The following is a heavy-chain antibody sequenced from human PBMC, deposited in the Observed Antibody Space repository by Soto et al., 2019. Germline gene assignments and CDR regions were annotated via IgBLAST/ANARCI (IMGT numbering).Heavy chain of an antibody. V-gene: IGHV3-30*18. D-gene: IGHD3-16*01. CDR1: GFTFTSYG. CDR3: AKTSLGDSFFYYGMDV. CDR2: IPYDGSFR. Sequence: QVQLVESEGGVVQPGRSLRLSCAASGFTFTSYGLHWVRQAPGKGLEWVAFIPYDGSFRYYADSVKGRFTISRDNSKNTLYLQMNSLRAEDTAVYYCAKTSLGDSFFYYGMDVWGQGTTVTVSS. J-gene: IGHJ6*02.